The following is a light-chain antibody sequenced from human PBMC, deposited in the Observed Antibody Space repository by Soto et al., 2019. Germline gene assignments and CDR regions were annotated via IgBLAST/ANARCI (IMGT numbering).Light chain of an antibody. Sequence: EIVMTQSPVTLSVSPGETANLSCRASQTVTSNLAWYQQKPGRSPRLLLSGASTRATGIPARFSGSGSGTEFTLTISNLQSEDSAVYYCQQSNNWPLLSFGGGTKVDIK. CDR3: QQSNNWPLLS. V-gene: IGKV3-15*01. J-gene: IGKJ4*01. CDR2: GAS. CDR1: QTVTSN.